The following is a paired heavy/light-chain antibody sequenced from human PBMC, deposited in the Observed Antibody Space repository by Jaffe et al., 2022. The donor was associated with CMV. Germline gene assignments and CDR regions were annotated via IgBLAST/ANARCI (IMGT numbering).Heavy chain of an antibody. CDR2: INHSGST. Sequence: QVQLQQWGAGLLKPSETLSLTCAVYGGSFSGYYWSWIRQPPGKGLEWIGEINHSGSTNYNPSLKSRVTISVDTSKNQFSLKLSSVTAADTAVYYCARSLIVVVPAARSRWFDPWGQGTLVTVSS. V-gene: IGHV4-34*01. CDR3: ARSLIVVVPAARSRWFDP. J-gene: IGHJ5*02. CDR1: GGSFSGYY. D-gene: IGHD2-2*01.
Light chain of an antibody. V-gene: IGLV2-11*01. CDR1: SSDVGGYNY. Sequence: QSALTQPRSVSGSPGQSVTISCTGTSSDVGGYNYVSWYQQHPGKAPKLMIYDVSKRPSGVPDRFSGSKSGNTASLTISGLQAEDEADYYCCSYAGSYTFVFGGGTKLTVL. CDR3: CSYAGSYTFV. CDR2: DVS. J-gene: IGLJ2*01.